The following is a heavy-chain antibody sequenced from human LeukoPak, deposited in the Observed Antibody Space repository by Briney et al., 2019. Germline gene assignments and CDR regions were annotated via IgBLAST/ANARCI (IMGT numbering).Heavy chain of an antibody. CDR3: ARSQITMIVVREGAFDI. V-gene: IGHV3-48*03. CDR1: GFTFSSYE. Sequence: PGGSLRLPCAASGFTFSSYEMNWVRQAPGKGLEWVSYISSSGSTIYYADSVKGRFTISRDNAKNSLYLQMNSLRAEDTAVYYCARSQITMIVVREGAFDIWGQGTMVTVSS. CDR2: ISSSGSTI. J-gene: IGHJ3*02. D-gene: IGHD3-22*01.